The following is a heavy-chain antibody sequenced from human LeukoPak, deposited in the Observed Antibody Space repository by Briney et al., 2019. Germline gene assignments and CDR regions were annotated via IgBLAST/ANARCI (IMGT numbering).Heavy chain of an antibody. CDR2: ISNTGGRT. Sequence: GGSLRLSCAASGFTFNSYAMSWVRQPPGKGLEWVSAISNTGGRTYYADSVKGRFTISRDNSENTVYLQMNSLRAEDTAVYYCAKDCCGSSLFDYWGQGTLVTVSS. CDR1: GFTFNSYA. V-gene: IGHV3-23*01. J-gene: IGHJ4*02. D-gene: IGHD6-6*01. CDR3: AKDCCGSSLFDY.